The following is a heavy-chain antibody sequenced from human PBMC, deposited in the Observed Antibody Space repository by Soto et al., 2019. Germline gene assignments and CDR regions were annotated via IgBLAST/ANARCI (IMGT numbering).Heavy chain of an antibody. J-gene: IGHJ6*02. CDR1: GLIFSNYG. D-gene: IGHD6-13*01. Sequence: EVQLVESGGGLVKPGGSLRLSCTASGLIFSNYGMDWVRQAAGKRPEWVSSISSGGAYIDYADSVKGRHDISSDNANNILLMQLTSLGVDHTVVFYCATDGAAGDAMGDCGQGTTVTVSS. CDR3: ATDGAAGDAMGD. V-gene: IGHV3-21*06. CDR2: ISSGGAYI.